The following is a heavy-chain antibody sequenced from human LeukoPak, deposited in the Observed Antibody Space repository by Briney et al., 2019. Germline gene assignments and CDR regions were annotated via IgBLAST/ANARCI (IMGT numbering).Heavy chain of an antibody. V-gene: IGHV1-46*01. CDR1: GYSFTSHY. Sequence: ASVPVSCKASGYSFTSHYMHRVRQAPGHGLEWLGLINPSGSSTLYAQKFQGRITMTRDMSTTTDYMELSSLTYDDTAVDYCARDNSVGDVAWWSDPWGEGTLVTASS. CDR3: ARDNSVGDVAWWSDP. J-gene: IGHJ5*02. D-gene: IGHD1-26*01. CDR2: INPSGSST.